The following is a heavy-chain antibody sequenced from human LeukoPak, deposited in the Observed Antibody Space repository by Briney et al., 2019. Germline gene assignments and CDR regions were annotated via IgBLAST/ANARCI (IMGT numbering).Heavy chain of an antibody. D-gene: IGHD2/OR15-2a*01. V-gene: IGHV3-21*01. Sequence: GGSLRLSCAASGFTFSSYSMNWVRQAPGKGLEWVSSISDSSRYIFYVDSVKGRFTISRDNAKNSLYLQMNSLRAEDTAVYYCAREVYCSHTTCYYFDYWGLGTLVTVSS. J-gene: IGHJ4*02. CDR2: ISDSSRYI. CDR3: AREVYCSHTTCYYFDY. CDR1: GFTFSSYS.